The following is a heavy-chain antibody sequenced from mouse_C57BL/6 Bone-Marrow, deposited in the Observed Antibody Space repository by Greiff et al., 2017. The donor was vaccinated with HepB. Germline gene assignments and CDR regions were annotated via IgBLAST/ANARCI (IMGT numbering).Heavy chain of an antibody. Sequence: EVQLQQSGPELVKPGASVKIPCKASGYTFTDYNMDWVKQSHGKSLEWIGDINPNNGGTIYNQKFKGKATLTVDTSSSTAYMELRSLTSEDTAGYYCARWTYGNSYYAMDYWGQGTSGTVSS. V-gene: IGHV1-18*01. D-gene: IGHD2-1*01. CDR1: GYTFTDYN. CDR3: ARWTYGNSYYAMDY. CDR2: INPNNGGT. J-gene: IGHJ4*01.